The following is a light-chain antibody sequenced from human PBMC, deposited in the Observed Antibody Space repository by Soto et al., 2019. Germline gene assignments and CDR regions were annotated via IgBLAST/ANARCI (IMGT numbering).Light chain of an antibody. J-gene: IGKJ1*01. CDR1: QSVSTNF. Sequence: EIVLTQSPGTLSLSPGEGATLSCRASQSVSTNFFAWYQQKPGQDPRLLIYGASTRATGIPDRFSGSGSGTDFTLTISRLEPEDFAVYYCQQYGRTSWTFGQGTKVEIK. CDR3: QQYGRTSWT. V-gene: IGKV3-20*01. CDR2: GAS.